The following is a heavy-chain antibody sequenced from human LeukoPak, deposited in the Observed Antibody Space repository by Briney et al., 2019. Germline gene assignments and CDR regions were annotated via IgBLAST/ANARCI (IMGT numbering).Heavy chain of an antibody. CDR2: IWYDGSNK. CDR3: AKARNSGWYFFDY. CDR1: GFTFSSYG. D-gene: IGHD6-13*01. Sequence: GRSLRLSCAASGFTFSSYGMHWVRQAPGKGLEWVAVIWYDGSNKYYADSVKGRYTISSDISKNTLYLQMNSLRAEDTAVYYCAKARNSGWYFFDYWGQGTLVTVSS. J-gene: IGHJ4*02. V-gene: IGHV3-33*06.